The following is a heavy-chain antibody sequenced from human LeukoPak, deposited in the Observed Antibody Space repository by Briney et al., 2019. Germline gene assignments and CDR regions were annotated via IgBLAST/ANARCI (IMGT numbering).Heavy chain of an antibody. CDR3: ARIFSGYSGYGGPDY. CDR2: ISTSSNSI. Sequence: PGGSLRLSCAASGFTFSSYSMNWVRQAPGKGLEWVSYISTSSNSIYYADSVKGRFTISRDNSKNTLYLQMNSLRAEDTAVYYCARIFSGYSGYGGPDYWGQGTLVTVSS. J-gene: IGHJ4*02. CDR1: GFTFSSYS. V-gene: IGHV3-48*01. D-gene: IGHD5-12*01.